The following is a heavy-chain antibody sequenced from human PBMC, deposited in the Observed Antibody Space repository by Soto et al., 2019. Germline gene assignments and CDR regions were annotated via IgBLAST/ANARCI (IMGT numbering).Heavy chain of an antibody. CDR1: GGSISSSSYY. D-gene: IGHD6-13*01. V-gene: IGHV4-61*05. J-gene: IGHJ6*02. CDR2: IYYTGST. Sequence: SETLSLTCTVSGGSISSSSYYWGWIRQPPGKGLEWIGYIYYTGSTNYNPSLKSRVTISVDTSKNQFSLKLSSVTAADTAVYYCASSNIAAAGFYYYGMDVWGRGTTVTVSS. CDR3: ASSNIAAAGFYYYGMDV.